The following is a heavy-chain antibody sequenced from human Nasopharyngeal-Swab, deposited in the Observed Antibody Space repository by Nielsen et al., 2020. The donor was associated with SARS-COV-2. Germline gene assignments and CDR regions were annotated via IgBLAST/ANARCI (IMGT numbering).Heavy chain of an antibody. D-gene: IGHD3-22*01. V-gene: IGHV3-23*01. CDR2: ISGSGGST. Sequence: GESLKISCAASGFTFSSYAMSWVRQAPGKGLEWVSAISGSGGSTYYADSVKGRFTISRDNSKNTLYLQMNSLRAEDTAVYYCARSGNYYDSSGYYSQVFDYWGQGTLVTVSS. CDR3: ARSGNYYDSSGYYSQVFDY. CDR1: GFTFSSYA. J-gene: IGHJ4*02.